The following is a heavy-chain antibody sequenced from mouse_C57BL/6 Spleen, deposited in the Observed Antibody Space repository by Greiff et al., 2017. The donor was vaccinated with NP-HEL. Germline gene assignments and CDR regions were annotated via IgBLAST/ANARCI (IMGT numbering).Heavy chain of an antibody. V-gene: IGHV1-80*01. Sequence: VQLQQSGAELVKPGASVKISCKASGYAFSSYWMNWVKQRPGKGLEWIGQIYPGDGDTNYNGKFKGKATLTADKSSSTAYMQLSSLTSEDSAVYFCATIYYDYLYYAMDYWGQGTSVTVSS. J-gene: IGHJ4*01. CDR3: ATIYYDYLYYAMDY. D-gene: IGHD2-4*01. CDR2: IYPGDGDT. CDR1: GYAFSSYW.